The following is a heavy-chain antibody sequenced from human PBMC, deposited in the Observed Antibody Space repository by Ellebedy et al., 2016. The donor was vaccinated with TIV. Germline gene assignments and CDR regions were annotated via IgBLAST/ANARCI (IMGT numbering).Heavy chain of an antibody. D-gene: IGHD2-2*01. Sequence: GESLKISCAASGFTFSSHGMHWVRQAPGKGLEWVAVILYDGSKEYSADSVKGRFTVSRDDSKNTLYLQMNSLRAEDTAVYYCARDPSHTIDYWGQGTLVTVSS. CDR2: ILYDGSKE. V-gene: IGHV3-33*01. J-gene: IGHJ4*02. CDR1: GFTFSSHG. CDR3: ARDPSHTIDY.